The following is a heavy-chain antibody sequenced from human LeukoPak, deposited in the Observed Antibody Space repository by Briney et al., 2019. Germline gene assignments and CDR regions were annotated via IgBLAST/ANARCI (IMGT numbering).Heavy chain of an antibody. CDR3: ARSRYWFDP. CDR2: INHSGST. V-gene: IGHV4-34*01. CDR1: GGSFSGYY. Sequence: PSETLSLTCAVYGGSFSGYYWSWIRQPPGKGLEWIGEINHSGSTNYNPSLKSRVTISVDTSMNQFSLKLSSVTAADAAVYYCARSRYWFDPWGQGTLVTVSS. J-gene: IGHJ5*02.